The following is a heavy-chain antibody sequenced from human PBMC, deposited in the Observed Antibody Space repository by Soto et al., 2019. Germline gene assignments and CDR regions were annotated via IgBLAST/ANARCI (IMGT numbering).Heavy chain of an antibody. Sequence: EVQLVESGGGLVKPGGSLRLSCAASGFTFSNAWMSWVRQAPGKGLEWVGRIKSKTDGGTTDYAAPVKGRFTISRDDSKNTLYLQMYSLKTEDTAVYYCTTDLAVVVPAALGGHNWFDPWGQGTLVTVSS. V-gene: IGHV3-15*01. J-gene: IGHJ5*02. CDR3: TTDLAVVVPAALGGHNWFDP. CDR1: GFTFSNAW. CDR2: IKSKTDGGTT. D-gene: IGHD2-2*01.